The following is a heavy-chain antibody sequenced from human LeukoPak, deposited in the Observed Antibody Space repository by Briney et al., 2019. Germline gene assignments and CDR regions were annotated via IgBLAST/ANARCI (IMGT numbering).Heavy chain of an antibody. V-gene: IGHV3-30*04. CDR2: ISYDGSNK. CDR1: GIPFSNYA. D-gene: IGHD3-10*01. Sequence: GRSLRLYCAASGIPFSNYAMHWVRQAPGKGLEWVALISYDGSNKYYADSVKGRFTISRDNSKNTLYLQMNSLRAEDTAIYYCARGGIRYGSGTYYPNWGQGTLVIVSS. CDR3: ARGGIRYGSGTYYPN. J-gene: IGHJ4*02.